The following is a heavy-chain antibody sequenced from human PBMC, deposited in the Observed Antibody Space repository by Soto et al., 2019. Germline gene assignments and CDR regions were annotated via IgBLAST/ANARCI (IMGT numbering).Heavy chain of an antibody. CDR2: ISYSGST. CDR1: GGSISSSSYY. CDR3: ARVFGFGGMDV. Sequence: SETLSLTCTVSGGSISSSSYYWGWIRQHPGKGLEWIAYISYSGSTYYNPSLKSRVTISVDTSKNQFSLKLSSVTAADTAVYYCARVFGFGGMDVWGQGTKVTVSS. J-gene: IGHJ6*02. D-gene: IGHD3-10*01. V-gene: IGHV4-31*03.